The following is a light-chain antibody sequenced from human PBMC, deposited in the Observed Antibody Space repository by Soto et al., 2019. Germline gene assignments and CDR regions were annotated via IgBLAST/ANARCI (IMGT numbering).Light chain of an antibody. CDR2: GAS. V-gene: IGKV3-15*01. CDR3: KQYENWPPYT. Sequence: EIVMTQSPATLSVSPGERATLSCRASQSVSSNLAWYQQKPGQAPRLLIYGASTRATGIPARFSGSGSGTEFTLTIRSLQSEDFAVYYCKQYENWPPYTFGQGTKLEIK. J-gene: IGKJ2*01. CDR1: QSVSSN.